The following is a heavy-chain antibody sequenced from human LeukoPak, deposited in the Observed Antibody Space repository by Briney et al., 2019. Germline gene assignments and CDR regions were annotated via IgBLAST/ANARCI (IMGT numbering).Heavy chain of an antibody. CDR2: INPSGGST. CDR1: GYTFTSYY. CDR3: GRASIGGRVDY. D-gene: IGHD4-23*01. J-gene: IGHJ4*02. V-gene: IGHV1-46*01. Sequence: ASVKVSCKASGYTFTSYYMHWVRQAPGQGLEWMGIINPSGGSTSYAQKFQGRVTMTRDMSTSTVYMELNSLRAEDTAVYYCGRASIGGRVDYWGQGPLVTVSS.